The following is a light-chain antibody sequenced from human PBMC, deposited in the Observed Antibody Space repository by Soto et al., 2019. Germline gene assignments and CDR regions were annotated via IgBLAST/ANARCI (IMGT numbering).Light chain of an antibody. V-gene: IGLV2-14*01. Sequence: GASSDVGGYNYVSWYQQHPGKAPKLMIYEVSNRPSGVSNRFSGSKSGNTASLTISGLQAEDEADYYCSSYTSSSTRVFXTGTKVTVL. CDR3: SSYTSSSTRV. J-gene: IGLJ1*01. CDR1: SSDVGGYNY. CDR2: EVS.